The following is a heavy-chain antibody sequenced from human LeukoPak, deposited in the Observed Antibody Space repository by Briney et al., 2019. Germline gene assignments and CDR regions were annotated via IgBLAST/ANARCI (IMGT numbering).Heavy chain of an antibody. D-gene: IGHD3-3*01. CDR3: AREIFWSGYFSNLHFDY. CDR2: ISSSSSYI. J-gene: IGHJ4*02. Sequence: PGGSLRLSCVASEFTFSSYNMNWVRQAPGKGLEWVSSISSSSSYIYYADSVRGRFTISRGNAKNSLYLQMNNLRPEDTAVYYCAREIFWSGYFSNLHFDYWGQGTLVTVSS. CDR1: EFTFSSYN. V-gene: IGHV3-21*06.